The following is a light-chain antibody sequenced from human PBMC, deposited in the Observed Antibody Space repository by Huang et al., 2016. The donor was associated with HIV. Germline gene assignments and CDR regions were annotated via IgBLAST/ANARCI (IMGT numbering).Light chain of an antibody. CDR3: QQYNNWRT. V-gene: IGKV3-15*01. CDR1: QRVSST. CDR2: GAS. J-gene: IGKJ1*01. Sequence: EIVMTQSPATLSVSPGGRATLACRASQRVSSTLAWYQQKPGQAPRLLIYGASSRAPAIPARFSGSGSGTEFTLTISSLQSEDFAVYYCQQYNNWRTFGQGTKVEIK.